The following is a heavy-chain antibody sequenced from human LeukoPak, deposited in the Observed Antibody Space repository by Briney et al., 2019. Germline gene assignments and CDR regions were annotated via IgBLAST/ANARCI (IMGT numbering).Heavy chain of an antibody. D-gene: IGHD3-22*01. Sequence: SETLSLTCTVSGGSISSGGYYWSWIRQPAGKGLEWIGRIYTSGSTNYNPSLKSRVTMSVDTSKNQFSLKLSSVTAADTAVYYCARSYYYDSSARGGNWFDPWGQGTLVTVSS. CDR2: IYTSGST. J-gene: IGHJ5*02. CDR3: ARSYYYDSSARGGNWFDP. V-gene: IGHV4-61*02. CDR1: GGSISSGGYY.